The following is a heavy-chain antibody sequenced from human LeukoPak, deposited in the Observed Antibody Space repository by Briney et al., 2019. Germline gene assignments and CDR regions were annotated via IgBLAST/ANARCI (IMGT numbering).Heavy chain of an antibody. CDR1: GFTFSAYA. Sequence: PGGSLRLSCAASGFTFSAYAMHWVRQAPGKGLEWVASILYDGSKKYYGDSVKGRFSIYRDNSNYTLYLQMNSLRAEDTAVFYCANFYGSSQAFHIWGQGTLVTVSS. CDR2: ILYDGSKK. CDR3: ANFYGSSQAFHI. J-gene: IGHJ3*02. V-gene: IGHV3-30*18. D-gene: IGHD6-13*01.